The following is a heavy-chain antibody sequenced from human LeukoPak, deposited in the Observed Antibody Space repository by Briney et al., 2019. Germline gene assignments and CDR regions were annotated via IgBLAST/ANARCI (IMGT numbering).Heavy chain of an antibody. J-gene: IGHJ4*02. CDR3: AIRGEGSSWSGYGDY. V-gene: IGHV1-2*06. CDR1: GYTFTGYY. CDR2: INPNSGGT. Sequence: GASVKVSCKASGYTFTGYYMHWVRQAPGQGLEGMGRINPNSGGTNYAQKFQGRGTMTRDTSISTAYMELSRLRSDDTAVYYCAIRGEGSSWSGYGDYWGQGTLVTVSS. D-gene: IGHD6-13*01.